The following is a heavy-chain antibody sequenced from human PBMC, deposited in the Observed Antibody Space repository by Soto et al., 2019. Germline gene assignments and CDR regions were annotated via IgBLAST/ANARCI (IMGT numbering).Heavy chain of an antibody. CDR3: ARDNPGTYFDL. CDR2: IKEDGSKK. D-gene: IGHD1-7*01. CDR1: GFTFSRYW. V-gene: IGHV3-7*01. Sequence: EVQLVESGGGLVQPGGSLRLSCAASGFTFSRYWMTWVRQAPGKGLEWVARIKEDGSKKSYVDSVKGRFTISRDNAKNSLSLQIDSLRADDTAVYYCARDNPGTYFDLWGQGTLVTVSS. J-gene: IGHJ4*02.